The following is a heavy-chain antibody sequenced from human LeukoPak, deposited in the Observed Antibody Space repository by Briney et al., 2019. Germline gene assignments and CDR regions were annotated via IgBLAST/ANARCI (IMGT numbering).Heavy chain of an antibody. V-gene: IGHV3-53*01. CDR3: AKDPRAAADFTGDY. J-gene: IGHJ4*02. CDR1: GFTVSSNY. CDR2: IYSGGST. D-gene: IGHD6-13*01. Sequence: GGSLRLSCAASGFTVSSNYMSWVRQAPGKGLEWDSVIYSGGSTYYADSVKGRFTIPRHNSKNTLYLQVNSLRAEDTAVYYCAKDPRAAADFTGDYWGQGTLVTVSS.